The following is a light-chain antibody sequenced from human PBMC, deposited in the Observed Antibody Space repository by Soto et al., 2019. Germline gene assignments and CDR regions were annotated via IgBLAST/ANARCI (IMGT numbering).Light chain of an antibody. CDR1: RSDVGGYNF. J-gene: IGLJ1*01. CDR3: SSYTSSATLEV. CDR2: EVR. Sequence: QSALTQPASVSGSPGQSITISCTGTRSDVGGYNFVSWYQQFPGKAPKPIIYEVRNRPSGISNRFSGSKSVNTASLTISGLQADDEADYYCSSYTSSATLEVFGTGTKLTV. V-gene: IGLV2-14*01.